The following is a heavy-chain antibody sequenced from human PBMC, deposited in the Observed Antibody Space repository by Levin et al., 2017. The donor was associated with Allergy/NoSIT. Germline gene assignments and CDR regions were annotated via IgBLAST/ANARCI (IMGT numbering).Heavy chain of an antibody. CDR3: ARGARYCSGGSCYGDGNWFDP. D-gene: IGHD2-15*01. CDR1: GFTFSSYW. J-gene: IGHJ5*02. CDR2: INSDGSST. Sequence: PGESLKISCAASGFTFSSYWMHWVRQAPGKGLVWVSRINSDGSSTSYADSVKGRFTISRDNAKNTLYLQMNSLRAEDTAVYYCARGARYCSGGSCYGDGNWFDPWGQGTLVTVSS. V-gene: IGHV3-74*01.